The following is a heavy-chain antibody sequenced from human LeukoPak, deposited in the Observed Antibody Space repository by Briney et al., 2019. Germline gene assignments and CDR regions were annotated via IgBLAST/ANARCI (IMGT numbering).Heavy chain of an antibody. CDR3: ARRHYYDSSGYTFDY. D-gene: IGHD3-22*01. V-gene: IGHV3-20*01. CDR1: GFTLDDYG. J-gene: IGHJ4*02. CDR2: INWNGGST. Sequence: GSLRLSCAASGFTLDDYGMSWVRQAPGKGLEWVSGINWNGGSTGYADSVKGRFTISRDNAKNSLYPQMNSLRAEDTALYHCARRHYYDSSGYTFDYWGQGTLVTVSS.